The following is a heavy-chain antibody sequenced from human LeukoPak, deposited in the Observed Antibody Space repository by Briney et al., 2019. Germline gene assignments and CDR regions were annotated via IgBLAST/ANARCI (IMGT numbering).Heavy chain of an antibody. CDR1: GYTFTDYY. V-gene: IGHV1-2*06. J-gene: IGHJ4*02. CDR3: ARTLAYCGGDCYLDY. D-gene: IGHD2-21*02. CDR2: IKPNSGGT. Sequence: EASVKVFCKASGYTFTDYYMHWVRQAPGQGLEWMGRIKPNSGGTSYAQKFQGRVTMTGDTSTNTAYMELSRLRSDDTAVYYCARTLAYCGGDCYLDYWGQGTLVTASS.